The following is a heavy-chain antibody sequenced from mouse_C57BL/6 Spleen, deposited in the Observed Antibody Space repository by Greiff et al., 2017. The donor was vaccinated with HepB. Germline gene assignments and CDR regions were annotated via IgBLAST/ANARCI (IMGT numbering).Heavy chain of an antibody. CDR1: GYTFTSYW. V-gene: IGHV1-61*01. Sequence: VQLQQPGAELVRPGSSVKLSCKASGYTFTSYWMDWVKQRPGQGLEWIGNIYPSDNETHYNQKFKDKATLTVDKSSSTAYMQLSSLTSEDSAVYYCAHSYGSSYWYFDVWGTGTTVTVSS. D-gene: IGHD1-1*01. J-gene: IGHJ1*03. CDR2: IYPSDNET. CDR3: AHSYGSSYWYFDV.